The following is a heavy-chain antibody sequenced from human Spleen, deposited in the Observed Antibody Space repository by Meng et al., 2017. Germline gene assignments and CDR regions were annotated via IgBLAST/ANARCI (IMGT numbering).Heavy chain of an antibody. CDR3: AKDLRRGIPGGSSY. CDR2: INSDGSRT. Sequence: EVQLVESGGGLVQPGGSLRLSCAASGFAFSSYSMHWVRQAPGKGLVWVSRINSDGSRTNYADSVKGRFTISRDNSKNTLYLQMNSLRAEDTAVYYCAKDLRRGIPGGSSYWGQGTLVTVSS. J-gene: IGHJ4*02. CDR1: GFAFSSYS. D-gene: IGHD6-6*01. V-gene: IGHV3-74*01.